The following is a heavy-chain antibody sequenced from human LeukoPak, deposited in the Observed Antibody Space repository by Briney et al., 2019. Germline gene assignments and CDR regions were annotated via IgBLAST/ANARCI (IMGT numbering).Heavy chain of an antibody. CDR1: GFTFSSND. D-gene: IGHD2-2*01. Sequence: PGGSLRLSCAASGFTFSSNDMSWVRQAPGEGLEWVSAISGSGGTTYYADSVKGRFTIPRDNSKNTLYLQMNSLRAEDTAVYYCATISRFCSSTSCYSVYWGQGTLVTVSS. CDR3: ATISRFCSSTSCYSVY. J-gene: IGHJ4*02. V-gene: IGHV3-23*01. CDR2: ISGSGGTT.